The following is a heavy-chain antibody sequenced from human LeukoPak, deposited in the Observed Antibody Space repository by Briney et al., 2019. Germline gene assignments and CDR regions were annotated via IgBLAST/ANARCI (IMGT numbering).Heavy chain of an antibody. CDR2: IYYSGST. CDR1: GGSISSYY. D-gene: IGHD3-3*01. V-gene: IGHV4-59*01. CDR3: ARAEGGYYDFWSGYNNWFDP. Sequence: KPSETLSLTCIVSGGSISSYYWSWIRQPPGKGLEWIGYIYYSGSTNYNPSLKSRVTISVDTSKNQFSLKLSSVTAADTAVYYCARAEGGYYDFWSGYNNWFDPWGQGTLVTVSS. J-gene: IGHJ5*02.